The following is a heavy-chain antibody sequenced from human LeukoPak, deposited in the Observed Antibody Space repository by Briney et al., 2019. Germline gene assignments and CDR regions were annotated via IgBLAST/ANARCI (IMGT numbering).Heavy chain of an antibody. J-gene: IGHJ6*03. V-gene: IGHV1-18*01. D-gene: IGHD3-22*01. Sequence: ASVKVSCKASGYTFTSYGISWVRQAPGQGLEWMGWISAYNGNTNYAQKLQGRVTMTTDTSTSTAYMELRSLRSDDTAVYYCARGPSYYYDSSGQISYYMDVWGKGTTVTVSS. CDR2: ISAYNGNT. CDR1: GYTFTSYG. CDR3: ARGPSYYYDSSGQISYYMDV.